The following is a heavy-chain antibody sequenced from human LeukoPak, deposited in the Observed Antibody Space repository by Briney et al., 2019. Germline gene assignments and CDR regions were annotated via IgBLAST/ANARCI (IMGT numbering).Heavy chain of an antibody. CDR1: GFTFSNAW. CDR2: IKRKSDGGAT. V-gene: IGHV3-15*01. Sequence: GGSLRLSCAASGFTFSNAWMSWVRQAPGKGLEWVGRIKRKSDGGATDYAAPVKGRFTISRDDSKNTLYLQMNSLKTEDTALYYCTKEDYGNYVSPHWGQGTLVTVSS. J-gene: IGHJ4*02. CDR3: TKEDYGNYVSPH. D-gene: IGHD4-11*01.